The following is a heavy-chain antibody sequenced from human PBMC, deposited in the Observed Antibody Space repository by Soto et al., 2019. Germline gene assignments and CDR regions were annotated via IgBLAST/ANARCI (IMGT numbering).Heavy chain of an antibody. J-gene: IGHJ4*02. D-gene: IGHD6-13*01. CDR2: IDKTGVST. CDR1: GFTFVSYA. CDR3: AYSSTHFDY. Sequence: GGSLRLSCAASGFTFVSYAMSWVRQAPGKGLEWVSTIDKTGVSTYYADSVKGRFTISRDNSKQTLYLQMNSLRAEDTAVYYCAYSSTHFDYWGQGTLVTVSS. V-gene: IGHV3-23*01.